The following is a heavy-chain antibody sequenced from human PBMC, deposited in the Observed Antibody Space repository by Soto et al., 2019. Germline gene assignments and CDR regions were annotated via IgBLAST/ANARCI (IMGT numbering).Heavy chain of an antibody. Sequence: GPTLVNPTHTLTLTCACSGFSLRTSVVGVGWIRQPPGKALEWLALIYWDDDKRYSPSLKSRLTITKDTSKNQVVLTMTNMDPVDTATYYCAHSFHRTSGTGSFPPTFDPWGQGTRVTVSS. CDR1: GFSLRTSVVG. CDR2: IYWDDDK. CDR3: AHSFHRTSGTGSFPPTFDP. V-gene: IGHV2-5*02. D-gene: IGHD2-15*01. J-gene: IGHJ5*02.